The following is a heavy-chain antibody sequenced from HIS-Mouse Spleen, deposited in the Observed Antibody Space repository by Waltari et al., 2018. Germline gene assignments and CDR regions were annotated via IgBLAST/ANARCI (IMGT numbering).Heavy chain of an antibody. CDR1: GYTFTGYY. CDR3: ARPEDTAMVNGMDV. CDR2: INPNSGGT. J-gene: IGHJ6*02. Sequence: QVQLVQSGAEVKKPGASVKVSCKASGYTFTGYYMHLVRPAPGQGLESMGWINPNSGGTNYAQKFQGRVTMTRDTSISTAYMELSRLRSDDTAVYYCARPEDTAMVNGMDVWGQGTTVTVSS. D-gene: IGHD5-18*01. V-gene: IGHV1-2*02.